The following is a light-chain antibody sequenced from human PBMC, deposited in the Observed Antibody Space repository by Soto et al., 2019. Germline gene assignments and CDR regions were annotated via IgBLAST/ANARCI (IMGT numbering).Light chain of an antibody. CDR1: PSISSN. V-gene: IGKV3-15*01. Sequence: KTPSPAILSGSPGERATICGRGSPSISSNLAWFQQKPGQAPRLIIYDASTMATGFPARFSGSGSGTEFTLTISSLDPEDFAVYYCQQRSDSPWTFGQGTKVDI. CDR2: DAS. J-gene: IGKJ1*01. CDR3: QQRSDSPWT.